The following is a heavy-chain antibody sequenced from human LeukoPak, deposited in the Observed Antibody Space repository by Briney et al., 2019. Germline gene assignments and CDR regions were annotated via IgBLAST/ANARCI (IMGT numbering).Heavy chain of an antibody. D-gene: IGHD6-19*01. CDR2: MNPNSGNT. CDR3: ARGSGWYQGHAFDI. CDR1: GYTFTSYD. V-gene: IGHV1-8*01. J-gene: IGHJ3*02. Sequence: ASVKVSCKASGYTFTSYDINWVRQATGQGLEWMGWMNPNSGNTGYAQKFQGRVTMTRNTSISTAYMELSSLRSEDTAVYYCARGSGWYQGHAFDIWGQGTMVTVSS.